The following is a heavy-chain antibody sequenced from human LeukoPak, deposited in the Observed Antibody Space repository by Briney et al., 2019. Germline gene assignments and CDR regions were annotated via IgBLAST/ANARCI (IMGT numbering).Heavy chain of an antibody. CDR3: AKSLAVAGLRGY. J-gene: IGHJ4*02. D-gene: IGHD6-19*01. CDR2: IGGSGGST. CDR1: GFTFSSYA. V-gene: IGHV3-23*01. Sequence: GGSLRLSCAASGFTFSSYAMSWVRQAPGKGLEWVSAIGGSGGSTYYADSVKGRFTISRDNSKNTLYLQMNSLRAEDTAVYYCAKSLAVAGLRGYWGQGTLVTVSS.